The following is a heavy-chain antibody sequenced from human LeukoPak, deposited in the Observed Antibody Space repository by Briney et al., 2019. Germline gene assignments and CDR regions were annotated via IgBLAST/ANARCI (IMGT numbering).Heavy chain of an antibody. CDR3: ARDQPRLEPGGHDY. V-gene: IGHV1-18*01. CDR2: ISTYDGST. Sequence: ASVKVSCKASGYTFTTYGINWVRQAPGQGLEWMGWISTYDGSTNYAQKLRGRVSMIRDTSTSTAYLELRDLRSDDTAMYYCARDQPRLEPGGHDYWGQGTLVTVSS. J-gene: IGHJ4*02. CDR1: GYTFTTYG. D-gene: IGHD3-16*01.